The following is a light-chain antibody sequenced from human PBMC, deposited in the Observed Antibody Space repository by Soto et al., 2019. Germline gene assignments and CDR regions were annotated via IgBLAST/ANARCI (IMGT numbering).Light chain of an antibody. Sequence: QSALTQPPSASGSPGQSVTISCTGTSSDVGAYNYVSWYQQHAGKAPKLVIYEVTKRPSGVPDRFSGSKSANTASLTVSGLQAEDEADYYCSSVASSNTLVFGGGTKLTVL. CDR1: SSDVGAYNY. V-gene: IGLV2-8*01. CDR3: SSVASSNTLV. CDR2: EVT. J-gene: IGLJ3*02.